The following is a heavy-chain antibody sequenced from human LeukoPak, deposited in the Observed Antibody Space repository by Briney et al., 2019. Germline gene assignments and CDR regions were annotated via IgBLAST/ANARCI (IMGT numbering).Heavy chain of an antibody. CDR2: IYYSGST. D-gene: IGHD4-23*01. V-gene: IGHV4-59*01. J-gene: IGHJ5*02. CDR3: AGTVVKDNWFDP. Sequence: PSETLSLTCTVSGGSISSYYWSWIRQPPGKGLEWIGYIYYSGSTNYNPSLKSRVTISVDTSKNQFSLKLSSVTAADTAVYYCAGTVVKDNWFDPWGQGTLVTVSS. CDR1: GGSISSYY.